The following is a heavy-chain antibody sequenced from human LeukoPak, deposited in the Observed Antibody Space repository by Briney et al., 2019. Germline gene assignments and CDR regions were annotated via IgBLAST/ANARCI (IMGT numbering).Heavy chain of an antibody. CDR2: ISSNGGST. V-gene: IGHV3-64D*06. CDR1: GFTFSSYA. CDR3: VKVGYYYGMDV. Sequence: GGSLRLSCSASGFTFSSYAMHWVRQAPGKGLEYVSAISSNGGSTYYADSVKGRFTISRDNSKNTLYLQMSSPRAEDTAVYYCVKVGYYYGMDVWGKGTTVAVSS. J-gene: IGHJ6*04.